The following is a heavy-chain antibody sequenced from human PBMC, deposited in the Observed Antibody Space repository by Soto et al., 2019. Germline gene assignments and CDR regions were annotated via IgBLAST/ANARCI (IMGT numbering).Heavy chain of an antibody. CDR3: TKNRSPEGSGSNYFDN. CDR2: IRGSGTNL. CDR1: VFPFSRYG. Sequence: PWGSLRPSCAASVFPFSRYGMNWVCQAPGKGLQWVSAIRGSGTNLLYADSVKGRFTLSRDNSRNTVYLQMDSLRAEDAAVYYCTKNRSPEGSGSNYFDNCGLGTLVTLSS. V-gene: IGHV3-23*01. D-gene: IGHD3-22*01. J-gene: IGHJ4*02.